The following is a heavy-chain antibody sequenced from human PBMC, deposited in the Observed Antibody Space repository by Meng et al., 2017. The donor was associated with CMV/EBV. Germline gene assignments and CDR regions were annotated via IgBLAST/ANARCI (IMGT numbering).Heavy chain of an antibody. J-gene: IGHJ4*02. V-gene: IGHV4-59*01. CDR3: ARDMTGFDY. CDR1: GGSISSYY. Sequence: SETLSLTCTASGGSISSYYWSWIRQPPGKGLEWIGYIYYSGSTNYNPSLKSRVTISVDTSKNQFSLKLSSVTAADTAAYYCARDMTGFDYWGQGTLVTVSS. CDR2: IYYSGST. D-gene: IGHD1-14*01.